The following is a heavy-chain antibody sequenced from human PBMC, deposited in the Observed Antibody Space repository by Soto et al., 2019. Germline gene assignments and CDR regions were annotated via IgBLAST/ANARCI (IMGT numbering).Heavy chain of an antibody. CDR3: ARVRPGVVTAIPVGYFDY. D-gene: IGHD2-21*02. V-gene: IGHV4-31*03. CDR1: GGSISSGGYY. Sequence: SETLSLTCTVSGGSISSGGYYWSWIRQHPGKGLEWIGYIYYSGSTYYNPSLKSRVTISVDTSKNQFSLKLSSVTAADTAVYYCARVRPGVVTAIPVGYFDYWGQGTLVTVSS. J-gene: IGHJ4*02. CDR2: IYYSGST.